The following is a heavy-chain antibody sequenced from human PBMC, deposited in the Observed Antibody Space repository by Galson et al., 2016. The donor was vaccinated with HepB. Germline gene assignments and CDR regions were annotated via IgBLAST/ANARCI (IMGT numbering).Heavy chain of an antibody. CDR1: GFIFSNAW. CDR3: TTTYYYDSTGHYNYYGMDV. CDR2: IKSKADGETT. J-gene: IGHJ6*02. Sequence: SLRLSCAASGFIFSNAWMSWVRQAPGKGLEWVGRIKSKADGETTDYAAPVKGKFTISRDDPKNTVYLQMNSLRTEDTAVYYCTTTYYYDSTGHYNYYGMDVWGQGTTVTASS. D-gene: IGHD3-22*01. V-gene: IGHV3-15*01.